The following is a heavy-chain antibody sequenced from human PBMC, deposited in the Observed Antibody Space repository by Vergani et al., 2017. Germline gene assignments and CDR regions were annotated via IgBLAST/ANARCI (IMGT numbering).Heavy chain of an antibody. D-gene: IGHD3-10*01. Sequence: EVQLLESGGGLVQPGGSLRLTYAASEFTFSNYAMNWVRQAPGKGLEWVSGISGSGVSAYYTDSVKGRFTISRDNSKNMLFLQMNNLRTEDTAIYYCAKQYFVSGNYLFDYWGQGTLVTVSS. V-gene: IGHV3-23*01. CDR3: AKQYFVSGNYLFDY. CDR1: EFTFSNYA. CDR2: ISGSGVSA. J-gene: IGHJ4*02.